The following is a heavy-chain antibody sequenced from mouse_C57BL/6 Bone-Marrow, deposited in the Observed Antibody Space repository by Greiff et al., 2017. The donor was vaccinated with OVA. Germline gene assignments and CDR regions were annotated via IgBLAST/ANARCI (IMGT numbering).Heavy chain of an antibody. Sequence: VQLQQPGAELVKPGASVKLSCKASGYTFTSYWMQWVKQRPGQGLEWIGEIDPSDSYTNYNQKFKGKATLTVDTSSSTAYMQLSSLTSEDSAVYYCARDYYGSSLGGYFDVWGTGTTVTVSS. CDR1: GYTFTSYW. J-gene: IGHJ1*03. D-gene: IGHD1-1*01. V-gene: IGHV1-50*01. CDR2: IDPSDSYT. CDR3: ARDYYGSSLGGYFDV.